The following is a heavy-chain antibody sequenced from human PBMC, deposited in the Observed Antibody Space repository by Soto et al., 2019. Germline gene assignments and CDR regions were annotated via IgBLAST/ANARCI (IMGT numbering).Heavy chain of an antibody. CDR3: VRGNALDF. J-gene: IGHJ3*01. CDR1: GDSVSRDITS. V-gene: IGHV6-1*01. Sequence: PSQILSLTRSISGDSVSRDITSRNWLRQSPARGLEWLGRTYYRSKWFHDYAASVKSRITINPDASKNQFSLELNSMTPEDTCLYDCVRGNALDFWGLGTVVTVSS. CDR2: TYYRSKWFH. D-gene: IGHD3-10*01.